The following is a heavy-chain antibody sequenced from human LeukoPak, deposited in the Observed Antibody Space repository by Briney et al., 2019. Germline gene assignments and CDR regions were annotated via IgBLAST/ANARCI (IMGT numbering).Heavy chain of an antibody. CDR1: GFTFSNYW. V-gene: IGHV3-7*01. J-gene: IGHJ4*02. CDR2: IKEDGSDK. Sequence: GGSLRLSCAASGFTFSNYWMNWVRQAPGKGLEWVANIKEDGSDKYYVDSVKGRFSISKDNAKNSLYLQMNSLRVEDTAVYYCARVLYSTGWYGDHYWGQGTLVTVSS. D-gene: IGHD6-19*01. CDR3: ARVLYSTGWYGDHY.